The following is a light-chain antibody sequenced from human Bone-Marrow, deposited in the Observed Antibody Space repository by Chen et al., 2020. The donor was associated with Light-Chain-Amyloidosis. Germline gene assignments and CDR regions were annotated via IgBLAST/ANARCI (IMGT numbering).Light chain of an antibody. CDR2: NIS. J-gene: IGLJ2*01. CDR1: TSDIGTYDF. V-gene: IGLV2-23*02. CDR3: ASYAKGNIVV. Sequence: QSALTQPASVSGSPGQSITISCTGTTSDIGTYDFVSWYQQFPDRAPKLIIFNISVRSSGTSRRFSGSKSGNTASLTISGLQPDGEGVYFCASYAKGNIVVFGGGSTLTV.